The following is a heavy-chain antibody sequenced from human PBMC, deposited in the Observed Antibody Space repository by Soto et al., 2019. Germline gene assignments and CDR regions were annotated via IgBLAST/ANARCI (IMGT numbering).Heavy chain of an antibody. CDR3: ASGAPSRS. J-gene: IGHJ4*02. V-gene: IGHV4-4*08. Sequence: QMQLPESGPGLVKASETLSLTCSVSGGSFSNYYWGWIRQAPGKGLEWIGSIYNSGTTNYNPSLKSRVIISIESSQSPFSPRLNSVTVADSAVYYCASGAPSRSRGQGVLVTVSS. CDR2: IYNSGTT. CDR1: GGSFSNYY.